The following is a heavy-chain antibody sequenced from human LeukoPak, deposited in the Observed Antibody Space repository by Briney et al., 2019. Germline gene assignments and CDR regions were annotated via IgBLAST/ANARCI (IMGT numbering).Heavy chain of an antibody. J-gene: IGHJ4*02. V-gene: IGHV5-51*07. D-gene: IGHD6-13*01. CDR2: IYPGDSDT. Sequence: GESLKISCKGSGYSFTSYWIGWVHQMPGKGLEWMGIIYPGDSDTRYSPSFQGQVTISADKSISTAYLQWSSLKASDTAMYYCASSEYSSSWYSYYPLAGPIDYWGQGTLVTVSS. CDR3: ASSEYSSSWYSYYPLAGPIDY. CDR1: GYSFTSYW.